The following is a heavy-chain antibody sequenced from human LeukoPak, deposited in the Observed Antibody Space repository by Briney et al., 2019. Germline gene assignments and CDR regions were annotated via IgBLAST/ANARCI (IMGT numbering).Heavy chain of an antibody. CDR3: ARDTAYDILTGYQTDDAFDI. Sequence: ASVTVSCTASGGTFSSYAISWVRQAPGQGLEWMGGIIAIFGTANYAQKFQGRVTITADESTSTAYMELSSLRSEDTAVFFCARDTAYDILTGYQTDDAFDIWGQGTMVTVSS. J-gene: IGHJ3*02. CDR2: IIAIFGTA. V-gene: IGHV1-69*13. CDR1: GGTFSSYA. D-gene: IGHD3-9*01.